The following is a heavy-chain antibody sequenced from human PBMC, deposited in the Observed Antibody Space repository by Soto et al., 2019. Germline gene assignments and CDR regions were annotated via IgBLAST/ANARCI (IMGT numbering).Heavy chain of an antibody. V-gene: IGHV3-72*01. CDR1: GFTFSDHY. D-gene: IGHD1-20*01. CDR3: ARRITITPPAAGGS. Sequence: EVQLVESGGGLVQPGGSLRLSCAVSGFTFSDHYMDWVRQAPGKGLEWVGRIRNIANSYTTEYAASVKGRFTSSRDNNTNSLYLQINTPKTADTAMYICARRITITPPAAGGSWAQGTLVTFS. J-gene: IGHJ5*02. CDR2: IRNIANSYTT.